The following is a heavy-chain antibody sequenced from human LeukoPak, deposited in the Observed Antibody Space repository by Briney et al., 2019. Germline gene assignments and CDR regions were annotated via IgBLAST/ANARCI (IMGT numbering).Heavy chain of an antibody. D-gene: IGHD2-2*01. J-gene: IGHJ6*03. Sequence: GASVKVSCKASGYTFTGYYMHWVRQAPGQGLEWMGWINPNSGGTNYAQKFQGRVTMTRDTSISTAYMELSRLRSDDTAVYYCARDRGHLCSSTSCSNFYYYYYMDVWGKGTTVTVTS. CDR2: INPNSGGT. CDR3: ARDRGHLCSSTSCSNFYYYYYMDV. CDR1: GYTFTGYY. V-gene: IGHV1-2*02.